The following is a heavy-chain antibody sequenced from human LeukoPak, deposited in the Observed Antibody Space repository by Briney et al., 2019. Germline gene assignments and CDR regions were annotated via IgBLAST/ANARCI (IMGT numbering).Heavy chain of an antibody. CDR1: GFTFSSYS. V-gene: IGHV3-21*01. Sequence: PGGSLRLSCAASGFTFSSYSMNWVRQAPGKGLEWVSSISSSSSYIYYADSAKGRFTISRDNAKNSLYLQMNSLRAEDTAVYYCARDTRLGNYMDVWGKGTTVTVPS. D-gene: IGHD7-27*01. J-gene: IGHJ6*03. CDR3: ARDTRLGNYMDV. CDR2: ISSSSSYI.